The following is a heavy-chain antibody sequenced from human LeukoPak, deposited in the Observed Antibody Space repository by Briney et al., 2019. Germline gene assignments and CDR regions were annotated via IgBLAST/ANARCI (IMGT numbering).Heavy chain of an antibody. Sequence: GGSLRLSCAASGFTFSSYWMHWARQAPGKGLVWVSRINSDGSSTSYADSVKGRFTISRDNAKNTLYLQMNSLRAEDTVVYYCARVPRRDGYNFNYWGQGTLVTVSS. V-gene: IGHV3-74*01. CDR1: GFTFSSYW. CDR2: INSDGSST. J-gene: IGHJ4*02. D-gene: IGHD5-24*01. CDR3: ARVPRRDGYNFNY.